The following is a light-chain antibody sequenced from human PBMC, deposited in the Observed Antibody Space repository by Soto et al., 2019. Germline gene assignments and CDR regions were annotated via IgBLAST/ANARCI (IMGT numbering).Light chain of an antibody. Sequence: EIVMTQSPATRSVSPGERATLSGRASQSVSSNLAWYQQKPGQAPRLLIYGASTRATGIPARFSGSGSGTEFTLTISSLQSEDFAVYYCQQYNNWPPLTFGGGTKVEIK. V-gene: IGKV3-15*01. CDR1: QSVSSN. CDR3: QQYNNWPPLT. CDR2: GAS. J-gene: IGKJ4*01.